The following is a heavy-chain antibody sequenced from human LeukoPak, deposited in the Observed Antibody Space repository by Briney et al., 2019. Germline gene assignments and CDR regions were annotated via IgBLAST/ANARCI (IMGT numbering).Heavy chain of an antibody. CDR1: GFTFSSYA. J-gene: IGHJ4*02. V-gene: IGHV3-23*01. Sequence: PGGSLRLSCAASGFTFSSYAMSWVRQAPGKGLEWVSAIDTSGDSTYYADSVKGRFTISRDNSKNTLYLQMNSLRAEDTAVYYCARDLNYYDSSGYYPKRIVYWGRGTLVTVSS. CDR3: ARDLNYYDSSGYYPKRIVY. D-gene: IGHD3-22*01. CDR2: IDTSGDST.